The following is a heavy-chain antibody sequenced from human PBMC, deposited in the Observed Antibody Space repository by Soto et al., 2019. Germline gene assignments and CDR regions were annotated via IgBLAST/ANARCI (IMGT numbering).Heavy chain of an antibody. D-gene: IGHD3-10*01. CDR3: ARGSPEGTMVRGVTISSSEGMDV. CDR2: INHSGGT. J-gene: IGHJ6*01. Sequence: SETLSLTCAVYGGSFNGYYWTWIRQPPGKGLEWIGEINHSGGTNYNPSLKSRVTISVDTSKNQFSLKLSSVTAADTAVYYCARGSPEGTMVRGVTISSSEGMDVWGKGPRSPSPQ. V-gene: IGHV4-34*01. CDR1: GGSFNGYY.